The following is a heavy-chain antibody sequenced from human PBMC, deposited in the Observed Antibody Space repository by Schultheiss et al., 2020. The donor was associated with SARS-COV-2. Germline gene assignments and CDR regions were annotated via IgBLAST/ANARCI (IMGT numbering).Heavy chain of an antibody. CDR2: ISYDGSNK. CDR1: GFTFRTYG. V-gene: IGHV3-30*03. D-gene: IGHD6-19*01. CDR3: ARDRGSGWTFDY. J-gene: IGHJ4*02. Sequence: GGSLRLSCATSGFTFRTYGMYWVRQAPGKGLEWVAIISYDGSNKYYTDSVKGRFTISRDNSKNTLYLQMNTLRAEDTAVYYCARDRGSGWTFDYWGQGTLVTVSS.